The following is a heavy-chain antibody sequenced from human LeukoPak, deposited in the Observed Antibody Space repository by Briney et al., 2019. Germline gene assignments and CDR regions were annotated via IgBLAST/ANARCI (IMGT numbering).Heavy chain of an antibody. CDR3: ARGDPTKQDGEYYSLDV. J-gene: IGHJ6*02. V-gene: IGHV4-4*07. Sequence: SETLSLTCAVSGGSISGYYWSWIRQPAGKGLEWIGRIYTSGSTNYNPSLKSRVTLSVDTSKNQFSLKLSSVTAAGTAVYYCARGDPTKQDGEYYSLDVCGQGTTVTVSS. CDR1: GGSISGYY. CDR2: IYTSGST. D-gene: IGHD3-10*01.